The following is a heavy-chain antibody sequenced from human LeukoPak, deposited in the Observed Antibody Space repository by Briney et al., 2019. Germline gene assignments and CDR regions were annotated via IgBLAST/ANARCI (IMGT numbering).Heavy chain of an antibody. D-gene: IGHD3-9*01. CDR3: AKDMEYDILTGLDY. CDR2: ISWNSGSI. J-gene: IGHJ4*02. Sequence: WVRQAPGKGLEWVSGISWNSGSIGYADSVKGRFTISRDNAKNSLYLQMNSLRAEDTALYYCAKDMEYDILTGLDYWGQGTLVTVSS. V-gene: IGHV3-9*01.